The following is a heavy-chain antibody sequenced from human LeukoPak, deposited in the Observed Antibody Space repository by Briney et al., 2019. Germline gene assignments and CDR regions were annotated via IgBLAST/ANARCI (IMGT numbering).Heavy chain of an antibody. J-gene: IGHJ4*02. V-gene: IGHV3-30*02. D-gene: IGHD5-24*01. Sequence: GGSLGLSCAASGFTFSNYGMHWVRQAPGKGLEWVALIPFDGSNEHYADSVKGRFTISRDNSKNTLYLQMNSLRAEDTAVYYCARKDPRGWLHDYWGQGTLVTVSS. CDR3: ARKDPRGWLHDY. CDR2: IPFDGSNE. CDR1: GFTFSNYG.